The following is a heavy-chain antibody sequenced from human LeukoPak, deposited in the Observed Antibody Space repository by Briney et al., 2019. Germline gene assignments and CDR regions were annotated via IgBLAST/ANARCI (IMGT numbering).Heavy chain of an antibody. V-gene: IGHV3-23*01. CDR1: GFTFSTYA. CDR3: GLPAAIQAWFDP. CDR2: IVDSGSRT. D-gene: IGHD2-2*02. Sequence: GGSLRLSCAASGFTFSTYAMSWVRQAPDKGLEWVSAIVDSGSRTYYADSVKGRFTISRDNSKNTLYLQMNSLRAEDTAVYYCGLPAAIQAWFDPWGQGTLVTVSS. J-gene: IGHJ5*02.